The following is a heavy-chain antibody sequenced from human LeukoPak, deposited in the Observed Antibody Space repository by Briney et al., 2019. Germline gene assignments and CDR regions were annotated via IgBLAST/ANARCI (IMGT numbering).Heavy chain of an antibody. CDR1: GFTFSSYS. V-gene: IGHV3-21*01. CDR3: ARALIQSITMID. J-gene: IGHJ4*02. Sequence: GGSLRLSCAASGFTFSSYSMNWVRQAPGKGLAWVSSISSSSSYIYYADSVKGRFTISRDNAKNSLYLQMNSLRAEDTAVYYCARALIQSITMIDWGQGTLVTVSS. D-gene: IGHD3-22*01. CDR2: ISSSSSYI.